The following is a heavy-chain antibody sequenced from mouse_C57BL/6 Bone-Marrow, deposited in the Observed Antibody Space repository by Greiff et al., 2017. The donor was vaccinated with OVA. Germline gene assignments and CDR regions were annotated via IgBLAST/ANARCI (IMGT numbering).Heavy chain of an antibody. J-gene: IGHJ1*03. CDR1: GFTFSSYG. CDR2: ISSGGSYT. D-gene: IGHD1-1*01. V-gene: IGHV5-6*01. CDR3: ARPYYYGSSYWYFDV. Sequence: EVHLVESGGDLVKPGGSLKLSCAASGFTFSSYGMSWVRQTPDKRLEWVATISSGGSYTYYPDSVKGRFTISRDNAKNTLYLQMSSLKSEDTAMYYWARPYYYGSSYWYFDVWGTGTTVTVSS.